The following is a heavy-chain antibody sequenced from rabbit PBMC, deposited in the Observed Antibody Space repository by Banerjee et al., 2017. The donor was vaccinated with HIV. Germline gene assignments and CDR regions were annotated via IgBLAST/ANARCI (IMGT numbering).Heavy chain of an antibody. V-gene: IGHV1S40*01. Sequence: QQLVESGGGLVKPGASLTLTCKASGFSFSSNYYMCWVRQAPGKGLELIACIYTSSGSTYFASWAKGRFTISKTSSTTVTLQMTSLTAADTATYFCARGTYGRDFDLWGQGTLVTVS. D-gene: IGHD6-1*01. J-gene: IGHJ4*01. CDR1: GFSFSSNYY. CDR2: IYTSSGST. CDR3: ARGTYGRDFDL.